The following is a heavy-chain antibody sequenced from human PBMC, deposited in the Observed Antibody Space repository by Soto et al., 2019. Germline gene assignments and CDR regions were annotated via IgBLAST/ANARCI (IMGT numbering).Heavy chain of an antibody. V-gene: IGHV4-59*01. CDR2: ISYSGST. CDR3: VRDPQGSAFDI. D-gene: IGHD2-15*01. Sequence: PSETLSLTCTVSGGSISNYYWSWIRQPPGKGLQWIGYISYSGSTSYNPSLRSRVSMSVDTSKNRLSLHLRSVTAADAAVYFCVRDPQGSAFDIWGQGTMVTVSS. J-gene: IGHJ3*02. CDR1: GGSISNYY.